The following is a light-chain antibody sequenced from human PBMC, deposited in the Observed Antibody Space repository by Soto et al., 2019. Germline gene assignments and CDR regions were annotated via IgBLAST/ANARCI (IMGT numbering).Light chain of an antibody. Sequence: QYVLTQPPSVSGAPGQRVTISCTGSSTNIGAGYDVLWYQQLPGTAPKLLIYDNSNRPSGVPDRFSGSKSGTSASLAITGLQAEDEADYYCQSYDSSLSGPVVFGGGTKLTVL. CDR2: DNS. J-gene: IGLJ2*01. CDR1: STNIGAGYD. V-gene: IGLV1-40*01. CDR3: QSYDSSLSGPVV.